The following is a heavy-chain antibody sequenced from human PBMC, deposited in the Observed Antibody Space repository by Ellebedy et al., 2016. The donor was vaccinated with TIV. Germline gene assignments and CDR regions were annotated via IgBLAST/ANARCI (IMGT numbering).Heavy chain of an antibody. J-gene: IGHJ6*02. CDR2: INAGNGNT. D-gene: IGHD3-3*01. CDR1: GYTFTSYA. V-gene: IGHV1-3*01. CDR3: ATVTLRFLEWSYYKDDYYYGMDV. Sequence: AASVKVSCKASGYTFTSYAMHWVRQAPGQRLEWMGWINAGNGNTKYSQKFQGRVTITRDTSASTAYMELSSLRSEDTAVYYCATVTLRFLEWSYYKDDYYYGMDVWGQGTTVTVSS.